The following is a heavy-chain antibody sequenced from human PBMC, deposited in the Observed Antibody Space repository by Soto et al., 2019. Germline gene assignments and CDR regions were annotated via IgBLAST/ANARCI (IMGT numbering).Heavy chain of an antibody. J-gene: IGHJ6*04. D-gene: IGHD3-3*01. CDR1: GGSISSYY. CDR2: IYYSGST. Sequence: TSETLSLTCTVSGGSISSYYWSWIRQPPGKGLEWIGYIYYSGSTNYNPSLKSRVTISVDTSKNQFSLKLSSVTAADTAVYYCARGPASFWSGYYTTWGKGTTVTVTS. CDR3: ARGPASFWSGYYTT. V-gene: IGHV4-59*01.